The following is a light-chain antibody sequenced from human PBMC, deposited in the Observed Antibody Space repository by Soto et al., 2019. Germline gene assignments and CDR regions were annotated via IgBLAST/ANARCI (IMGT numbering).Light chain of an antibody. Sequence: DIVLTQSPGTLSLSPGESATLSCRASQSVNSRFLAWYQHKPGQAPRLLIYAASTRATGIPDRFSGSASGTDFTLTIRRLEPEDFAVYYCQQYGDSPPNTFGQGTKLEIK. CDR1: QSVNSRF. V-gene: IGKV3-20*01. J-gene: IGKJ2*01. CDR3: QQYGDSPPNT. CDR2: AAS.